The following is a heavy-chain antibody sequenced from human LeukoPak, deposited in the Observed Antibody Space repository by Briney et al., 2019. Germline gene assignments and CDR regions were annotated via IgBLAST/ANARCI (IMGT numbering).Heavy chain of an antibody. CDR2: IYYSGST. Sequence: KPSETLSLTCTVSGGSISSSSYYWGWIRQPPGKGLEWIGSIYYSGSTYYNPSLKSRVTISVDTSKNQFSLKLSSVTAADTAVYYCARIMTPGDAFDIRGQGTMVTVSS. V-gene: IGHV4-39*07. D-gene: IGHD3-16*01. J-gene: IGHJ3*02. CDR1: GGSISSSSYY. CDR3: ARIMTPGDAFDI.